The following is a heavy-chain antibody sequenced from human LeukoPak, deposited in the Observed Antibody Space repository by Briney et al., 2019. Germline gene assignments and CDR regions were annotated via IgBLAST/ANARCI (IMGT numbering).Heavy chain of an antibody. J-gene: IGHJ4*02. CDR1: GFTFSSYA. D-gene: IGHD1-26*01. V-gene: IGHV3-23*01. CDR2: ISGSGGST. CDR3: AKGRSIVGATRFFDY. Sequence: PGGSLRLSCAASGFTFSSYAMSWVRQAPGKGLEWVSAISGSGGSTYYADSVKGRFTISRDNSKNTLYLQMNSLRAEGTAVYYCAKGRSIVGATRFFDYWGQGTLVTVSS.